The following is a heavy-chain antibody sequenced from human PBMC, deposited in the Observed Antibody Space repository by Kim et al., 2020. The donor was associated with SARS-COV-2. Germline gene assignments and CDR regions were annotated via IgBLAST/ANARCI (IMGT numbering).Heavy chain of an antibody. V-gene: IGHV4-39*01. D-gene: IGHD5-12*01. Sequence: SETLSLTCTVSGGSISSSSYYWGWIRQPPGKGLEWIGSIYYSGSTYYNPSLKSRVTISVDTSKNLFSLKLSSVTAADTAVYYCARHRREWLQTIPYSFDYWGQGTLVTVSS. CDR3: ARHRREWLQTIPYSFDY. CDR2: IYYSGST. CDR1: GGSISSSSYY. J-gene: IGHJ4*02.